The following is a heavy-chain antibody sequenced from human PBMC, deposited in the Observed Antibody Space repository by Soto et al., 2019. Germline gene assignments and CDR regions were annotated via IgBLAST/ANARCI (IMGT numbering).Heavy chain of an antibody. Sequence: GGSLRLSCAASGFTFSSYAMSWVRQAPGKGLEWVSAISGSGGSTYYADSVKGRFTISRDNSKNTLYLQMNSLRAEDTAVYYCAKGGLGYCSGGSCSSVWGPHYYYYYYMDVWGKGTTVTVSS. CDR2: ISGSGGST. V-gene: IGHV3-23*01. D-gene: IGHD2-15*01. CDR3: AKGGLGYCSGGSCSSVWGPHYYYYYYMDV. CDR1: GFTFSSYA. J-gene: IGHJ6*03.